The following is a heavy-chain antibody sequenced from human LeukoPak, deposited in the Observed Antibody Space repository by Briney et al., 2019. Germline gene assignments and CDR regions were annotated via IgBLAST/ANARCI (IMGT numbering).Heavy chain of an antibody. V-gene: IGHV3-23*01. J-gene: IGHJ4*02. D-gene: IGHD6-19*01. Sequence: GGPLRLSCAASGFTFSTYNMNWVRQAPGKGLEWVSAISGSGAATFNADSVKGRFTISRDNSKNTLYLQMNSLRAEDTAVYYCAKDLSSGWYPYYFDFWGRGTLVTVSS. CDR1: GFTFSTYN. CDR2: ISGSGAAT. CDR3: AKDLSSGWYPYYFDF.